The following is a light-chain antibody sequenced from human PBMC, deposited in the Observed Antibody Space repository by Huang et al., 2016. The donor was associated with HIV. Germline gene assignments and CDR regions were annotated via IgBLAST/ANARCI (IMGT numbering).Light chain of an antibody. Sequence: DIQITQSPSTLSASVGDRVTITCRASRSISTWLAWYQQKPRKAPKLLIYKACKLEYCVPSRFSGSGSWTEFTLTISILQPDDFATYYCQQYSAYSWTFGQGTKVDIK. V-gene: IGKV1-5*03. J-gene: IGKJ1*01. CDR2: KAC. CDR3: QQYSAYSWT. CDR1: RSISTW.